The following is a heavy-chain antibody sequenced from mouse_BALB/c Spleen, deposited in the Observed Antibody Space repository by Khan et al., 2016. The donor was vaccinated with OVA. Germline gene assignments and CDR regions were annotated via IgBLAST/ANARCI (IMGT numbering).Heavy chain of an antibody. V-gene: IGHV1S137*01. Sequence: VQLLESGAELVRPGVSVKISCRASGYTFTDYAMHWVKQRHAKSLEWIGVISTNYGAADYNQKFQGKASLTVDRSSSTVYMELARLTSEDSAIYYCVRGGKFAYWGQGTLVTVSA. J-gene: IGHJ3*01. D-gene: IGHD1-1*02. CDR1: GYTFTDYA. CDR2: ISTNYGAA. CDR3: VRGGKFAY.